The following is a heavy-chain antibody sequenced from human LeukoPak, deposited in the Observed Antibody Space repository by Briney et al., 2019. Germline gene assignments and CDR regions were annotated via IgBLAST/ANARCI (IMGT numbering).Heavy chain of an antibody. D-gene: IGHD6-19*01. CDR3: ARHDSSGWYGGDLDAFDI. V-gene: IGHV4-39*01. J-gene: IGHJ3*02. Sequence: PSETLSLTCTVSDGSISRSTHYWGWIRQPPGKGLEWIGSIYYAGSTYYNPSLKSRVTISVDTSKNQFSLKLSSVTAVDTAVYYCARHDSSGWYGGDLDAFDIWGQGTMVTVSS. CDR1: DGSISRSTHY. CDR2: IYYAGST.